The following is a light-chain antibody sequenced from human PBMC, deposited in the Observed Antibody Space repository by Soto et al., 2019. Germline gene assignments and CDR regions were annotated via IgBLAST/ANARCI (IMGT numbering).Light chain of an antibody. CDR3: QQYGASPFT. V-gene: IGKV3-20*01. CDR2: ASS. Sequence: VVLTQSPATLSLSPGEPATLSCRASRNVYINALAWHQQQPGRTPTLLIYASSTRATGIPYRFSATGSGTDFSLTISSVEPEDFAVYYCQQYGASPFTFGPGTRVEI. J-gene: IGKJ3*01. CDR1: RNVYINA.